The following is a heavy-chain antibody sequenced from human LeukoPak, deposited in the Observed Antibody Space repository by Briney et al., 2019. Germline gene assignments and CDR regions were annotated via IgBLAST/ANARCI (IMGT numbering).Heavy chain of an antibody. V-gene: IGHV3-64D*09. Sequence: PGGSLRLSCSASGFTFSVYAMHWVRQAPGKGLEYVSAISSNGGSAYYADSVKGRFTISRDNSKSTLYLQMSSLRAEDTAVYYCVKCDHWRIAAAGLGGAFDIWGQGTMVTVSS. CDR3: VKCDHWRIAAAGLGGAFDI. D-gene: IGHD6-13*01. CDR1: GFTFSVYA. CDR2: ISSNGGSA. J-gene: IGHJ3*02.